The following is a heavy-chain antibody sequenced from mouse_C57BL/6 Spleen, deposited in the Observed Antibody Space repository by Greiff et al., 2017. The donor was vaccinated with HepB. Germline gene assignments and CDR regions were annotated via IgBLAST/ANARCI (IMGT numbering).Heavy chain of an antibody. J-gene: IGHJ2*01. V-gene: IGHV1-69*01. CDR3: ARFYDYDGRFDY. Sequence: QVQLQQSGAELVMPGASVKLSCKASGYTFTSYWMHWVKQRPGQGLEWIGEIDPSDSYTNYNQKFKGKSTLTVDKSSSTAYMQLSSLTSEDSAVYYCARFYDYDGRFDYWGQGTTLTVSS. CDR1: GYTFTSYW. D-gene: IGHD2-4*01. CDR2: IDPSDSYT.